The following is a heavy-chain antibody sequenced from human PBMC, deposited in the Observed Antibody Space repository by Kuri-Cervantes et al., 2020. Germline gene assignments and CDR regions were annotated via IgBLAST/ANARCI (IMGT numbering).Heavy chain of an antibody. D-gene: IGHD6-19*01. J-gene: IGHJ4*02. CDR1: GFTFSSYG. CDR2: ISYDGSNK. Sequence: GESLKISCAASGFTFSSYGMHWVRQAPGKGLEWVAVISYDGSNKYYADSVKGRFTISRDNSKNTLYLQMNSLRAEDTAVYYCAKDGQWPIDYWGQGTLVTVSS. V-gene: IGHV3-30*18. CDR3: AKDGQWPIDY.